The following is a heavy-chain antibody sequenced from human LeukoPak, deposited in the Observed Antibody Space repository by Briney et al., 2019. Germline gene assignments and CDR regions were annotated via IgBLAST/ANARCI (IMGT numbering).Heavy chain of an antibody. V-gene: IGHV3-23*01. Sequence: GGSLRLSCAASGFTFSTSAMNWVRQAPGKGLEWVSAISGGSINTYYADSVKGRFTISRDNSKNTLYLQMNSLRAEDTAVYYCARGPKKYYYDSSGAFDIWGQGTMVTVSS. CDR3: ARGPKKYYYDSSGAFDI. J-gene: IGHJ3*02. CDR1: GFTFSTSA. CDR2: ISGGSINT. D-gene: IGHD3-22*01.